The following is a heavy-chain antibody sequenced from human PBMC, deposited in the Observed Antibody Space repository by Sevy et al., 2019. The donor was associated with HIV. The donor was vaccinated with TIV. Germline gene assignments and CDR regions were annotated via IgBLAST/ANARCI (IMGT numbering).Heavy chain of an antibody. CDR2: ISGNGGYT. Sequence: GGSLRLSCAASGFTFSSYAMSWVRQAPGKGLEWVAVISGNGGYTYYPDSVKGRFTISRDTSKNTLYLQMNSLRAEDTAVYYCAKGSTSSSEVGYFDYWGQGTLVTVSS. D-gene: IGHD2-2*01. CDR3: AKGSTSSSEVGYFDY. V-gene: IGHV3-23*01. J-gene: IGHJ4*02. CDR1: GFTFSSYA.